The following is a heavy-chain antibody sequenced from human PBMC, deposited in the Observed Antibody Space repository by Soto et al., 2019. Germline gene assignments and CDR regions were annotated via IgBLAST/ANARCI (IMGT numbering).Heavy chain of an antibody. CDR3: ARVYYYDSSGYYSGFDY. CDR1: GGTFSSYA. J-gene: IGHJ4*02. V-gene: IGHV1-69*13. D-gene: IGHD3-22*01. CDR2: IIPIFGTA. Sequence: EASVKVSCKASGGTFSSYAISWVRQAPGQGLEWMGGIIPIFGTANYAQKFQGRVTITADESTSTAYMELSSLRSEDTAVYYCARVYYYDSSGYYSGFDYWGQGTLVTVSS.